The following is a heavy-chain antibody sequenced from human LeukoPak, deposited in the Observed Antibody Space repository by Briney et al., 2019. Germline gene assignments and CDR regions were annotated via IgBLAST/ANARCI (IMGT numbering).Heavy chain of an antibody. Sequence: KPSETLSLTCTVSGGSISSSSYYWGWIRQPPGKGLEWIGSIYYSGSTYYNPSPKSRVTISVDTSKNQFSLKLSSVTAADTAVYYCATRGITMKGGVAIDYWGQGTLVTVSS. CDR3: ATRGITMKGGVAIDY. D-gene: IGHD3-22*01. CDR1: GGSISSSSYY. J-gene: IGHJ4*02. CDR2: IYYSGST. V-gene: IGHV4-39*01.